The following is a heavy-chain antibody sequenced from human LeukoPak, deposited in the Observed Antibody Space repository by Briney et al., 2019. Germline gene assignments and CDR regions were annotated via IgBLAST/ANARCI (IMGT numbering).Heavy chain of an antibody. Sequence: GASVKVSCKASGYTFTSYYMHWVRQAPGQGLEWMGIINPSGGSTSYAQKLQGRVTMTTDTSTSTAYMELRSLRSDDTAVYYCARVKSSITIFGFSNWFDPWGQGTLVTVSS. V-gene: IGHV1-46*01. CDR2: INPSGGST. J-gene: IGHJ5*02. D-gene: IGHD3-3*01. CDR1: GYTFTSYY. CDR3: ARVKSSITIFGFSNWFDP.